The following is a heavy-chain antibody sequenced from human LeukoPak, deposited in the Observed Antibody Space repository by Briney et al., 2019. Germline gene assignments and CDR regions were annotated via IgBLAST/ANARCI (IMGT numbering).Heavy chain of an antibody. V-gene: IGHV3-30*18. CDR3: ANRKSPGDEFDY. Sequence: GGSLRLSCAASGFTFSSYGMHWVRQAPGKGLEWVAVISYDGSNKYYADSVKGRFTISRDNSKNTLYLQMNSLRAEDTAVYYCANRKSPGDEFDYWGQGTLVTVSS. CDR1: GFTFSSYG. J-gene: IGHJ4*02. CDR2: ISYDGSNK.